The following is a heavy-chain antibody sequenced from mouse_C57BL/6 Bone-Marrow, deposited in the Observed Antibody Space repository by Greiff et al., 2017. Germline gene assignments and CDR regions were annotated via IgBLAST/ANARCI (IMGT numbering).Heavy chain of an antibody. CDR1: GYTFTNYW. CDR2: IYPGGGYT. V-gene: IGHV1-63*01. Sequence: VQRVESGAELVRPGTSVKMSCKASGYTFTNYWIGWAKQRPGHGLEWIGDIYPGGGYTNYNEKFKGKATLTADKSSSTAYMQFSSLTSEDSAIYYCARWGCWFAYWGQGTLVTVSA. CDR3: ARWGCWFAY. J-gene: IGHJ3*01.